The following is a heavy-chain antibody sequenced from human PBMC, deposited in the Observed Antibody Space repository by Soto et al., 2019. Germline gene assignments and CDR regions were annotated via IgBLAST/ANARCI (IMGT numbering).Heavy chain of an antibody. CDR1: GFTFSNYW. D-gene: IGHD3-10*01. V-gene: IGHV3-7*05. CDR3: ATAKRLWFFDY. J-gene: IGHJ4*02. Sequence: GGSLRLSCAASGFTFSNYWMNWVRQAPGKGLEWVANIKQDEGERNHVDSVKGRFTISRDNTKNSLYLQMNSLRVDDTAVYYCATAKRLWFFDYWGQGTLVTVSS. CDR2: IKQDEGER.